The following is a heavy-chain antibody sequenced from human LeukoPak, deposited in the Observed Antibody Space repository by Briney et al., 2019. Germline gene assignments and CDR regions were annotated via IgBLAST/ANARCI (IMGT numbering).Heavy chain of an antibody. J-gene: IGHJ5*02. D-gene: IGHD6-13*01. CDR2: ISSSSSYI. CDR1: GFTFSSYS. V-gene: IGHV3-21*01. Sequence: GGSLRLSCAASGFTFSSYSMNWVRQAPGKGLEWVSSISSSSSYIYYADSVKGRFTISRDNAKNLLYLQMNSLRAEDTAVYYCARAYSSSWLPRGNWFDPWGQGTLVTVSS. CDR3: ARAYSSSWLPRGNWFDP.